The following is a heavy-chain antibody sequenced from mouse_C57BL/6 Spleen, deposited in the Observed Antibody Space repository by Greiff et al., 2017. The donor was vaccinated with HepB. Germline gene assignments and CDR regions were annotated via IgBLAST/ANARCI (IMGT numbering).Heavy chain of an antibody. Sequence: VNLVESGAELARPGASVKLSCKASGYTFTSYGISWVKQRTGQGLEWIGEIYPRSGNTYYNEKFKGKATLTADKSSSTAYMELRSLTSEDSAVYFCARMGSSGSYWGQGTLVTVSA. CDR1: GYTFTSYG. J-gene: IGHJ3*01. CDR3: ARMGSSGSY. V-gene: IGHV1-81*01. D-gene: IGHD3-2*02. CDR2: IYPRSGNT.